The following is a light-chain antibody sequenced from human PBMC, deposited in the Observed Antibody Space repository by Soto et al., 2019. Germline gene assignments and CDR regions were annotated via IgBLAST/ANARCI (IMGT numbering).Light chain of an antibody. V-gene: IGKV1-5*03. CDR2: KAS. CDR1: QTISSW. Sequence: DIQMTQSPSTLSASVGDRVTITCRASQTISSWLAWYQQKPGKAPKLLIYKASTLKSGVPSRFSGSGSGTESTLTISSLQPDDFATYYCQHYNSYSEACGQGNKVDIK. CDR3: QHYNSYSEA. J-gene: IGKJ1*01.